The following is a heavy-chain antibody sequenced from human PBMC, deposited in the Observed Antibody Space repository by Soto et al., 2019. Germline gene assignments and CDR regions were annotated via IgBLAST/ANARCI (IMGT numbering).Heavy chain of an antibody. J-gene: IGHJ6*02. Sequence: PSETLSLTCTVSGGSISSYYWSWIRQPPGKGLEWIGYIYYSGSTNYNPSLKSRVTISVDTSKNQFSLKLSSVTAADTAVYYCARGAYYDFWSGYFGMDVWGQGITVTVSS. CDR1: GGSISSYY. V-gene: IGHV4-59*01. CDR2: IYYSGST. D-gene: IGHD3-3*01. CDR3: ARGAYYDFWSGYFGMDV.